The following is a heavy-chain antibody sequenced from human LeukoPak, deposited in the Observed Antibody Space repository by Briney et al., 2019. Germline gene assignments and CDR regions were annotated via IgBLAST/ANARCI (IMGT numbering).Heavy chain of an antibody. CDR2: ISGTSSYM. D-gene: IGHD3-10*01. CDR3: ARDLHYYGSGP. CDR1: GLRFGSYW. V-gene: IGHV3-21*01. Sequence: GGSLRLSCAASGLRFGSYWMNWVRQAPGKGLDWVSGISGTSSYMYYGDSVKGRFTVSRDNAKNSLYLQMESLRVEDTAVYYCARDLHYYGSGPWGQGTLVTVSS. J-gene: IGHJ5*02.